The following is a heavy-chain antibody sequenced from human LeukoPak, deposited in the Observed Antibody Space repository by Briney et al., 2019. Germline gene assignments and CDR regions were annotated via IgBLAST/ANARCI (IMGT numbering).Heavy chain of an antibody. CDR2: ISSSGSTI. D-gene: IGHD4-17*01. CDR1: GFTFSDYY. Sequence: GGSLRLSCAASGFTFSDYYMSWIRQAPGKGLEWVSYISSSGSTIYYADSVKGRFTISRDNAKNSLYLQMNSLRAEDTAVYYCARKLTTTVTTTGGSAFDIWGQGTMVTVSS. J-gene: IGHJ3*02. CDR3: ARKLTTTVTTTGGSAFDI. V-gene: IGHV3-11*04.